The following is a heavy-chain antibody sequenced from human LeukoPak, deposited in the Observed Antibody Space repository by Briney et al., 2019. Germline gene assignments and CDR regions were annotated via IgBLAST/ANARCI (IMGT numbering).Heavy chain of an antibody. V-gene: IGHV1-69*13. D-gene: IGHD6-13*01. CDR2: IIPIFGTA. CDR1: GGTFSSYA. CDR3: ARDAGGAMAAAGPGAADAFDI. Sequence: ASVKVSCKASGGTFSSYAISWVRQAPGQGLEWMGGIIPIFGTANYAQKFQGRVTITADESTSTAYMELSSLRSEDTAVYYCARDAGGAMAAAGPGAADAFDIWGQGTMVTVSS. J-gene: IGHJ3*02.